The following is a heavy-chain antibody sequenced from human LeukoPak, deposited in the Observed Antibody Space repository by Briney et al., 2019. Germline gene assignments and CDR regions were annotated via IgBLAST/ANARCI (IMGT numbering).Heavy chain of an antibody. CDR1: GFSFRSHG. V-gene: IGHV3-30*02. D-gene: IGHD2-15*01. CDR2: IRFDGSSK. CDR3: AREPPPYCSGGSCYSFDAFDI. Sequence: PGGSLRLSCAASGFSFRSHGMHWVRQAPGKGLEWVAFIRFDGSSKYYPDSVKGRFTISRDNSKNMLYLQMNSLRAEDTAVYYCAREPPPYCSGGSCYSFDAFDIWGQGTMVTVSS. J-gene: IGHJ3*02.